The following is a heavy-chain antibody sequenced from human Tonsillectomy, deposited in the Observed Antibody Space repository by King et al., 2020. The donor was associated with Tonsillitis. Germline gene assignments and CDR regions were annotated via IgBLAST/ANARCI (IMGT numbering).Heavy chain of an antibody. CDR1: GHTLTGYY. D-gene: IGHD3-16*01. Sequence: QLVQSGAEVKKPGASVRVSCKASGHTLTGYYIHWLRKAPGQGLDGMGWVNPNTGGTNYAQKFQGWVTMTRDTSISTTYLDLTRLTSDDTAVYYCTRDLAGRWGQGTLVTVSS. J-gene: IGHJ4*02. CDR2: VNPNTGGT. V-gene: IGHV1-2*04. CDR3: TRDLAGR.